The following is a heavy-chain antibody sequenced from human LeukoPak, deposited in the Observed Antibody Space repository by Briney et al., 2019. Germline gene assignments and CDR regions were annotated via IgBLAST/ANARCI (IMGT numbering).Heavy chain of an antibody. Sequence: GGSLRLSCAASGFTFSNYAMSWVRQAPGKGLEWVSYISSSSSHIYYADSVKGRFTISRDNAKNTLYLQMNSLRAEDTAVYYCARDWFHAIDYWGQGTLVTVSS. CDR2: ISSSSSHI. V-gene: IGHV3-21*05. J-gene: IGHJ4*02. D-gene: IGHD2/OR15-2a*01. CDR1: GFTFSNYA. CDR3: ARDWFHAIDY.